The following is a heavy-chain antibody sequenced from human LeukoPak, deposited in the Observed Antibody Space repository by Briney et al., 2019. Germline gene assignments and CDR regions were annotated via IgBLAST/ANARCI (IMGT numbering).Heavy chain of an antibody. CDR1: GFTFSDHA. D-gene: IGHD3-10*01. Sequence: GGSLTLSCTASGFTFSDHAMTWVRQAPGKGLEWVGFVRSKAYGGTTEYAASVKGRFTISRDDSKSIAYLQMNSLKTEDTAVYYCTRTSRGWFGNSYFDYWGQGTLVTVSS. CDR3: TRTSRGWFGNSYFDY. V-gene: IGHV3-49*04. CDR2: VRSKAYGGTT. J-gene: IGHJ4*02.